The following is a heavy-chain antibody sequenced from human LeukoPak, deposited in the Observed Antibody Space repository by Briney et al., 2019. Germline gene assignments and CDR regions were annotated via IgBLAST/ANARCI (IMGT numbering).Heavy chain of an antibody. CDR3: AGTADYDFWSGYYNWFDP. Sequence: SETLSLTCTVSGGSISSSSYYWGWIRQPPGKGLEWIGSIYYSGSTYYNPSLKSRVTISVDTSKNQFSLKLSSVTAADTAVYYCAGTADYDFWSGYYNWFDPWGQGTLVTVSS. CDR2: IYYSGST. CDR1: GGSISSSSYY. J-gene: IGHJ5*02. V-gene: IGHV4-39*07. D-gene: IGHD3-3*01.